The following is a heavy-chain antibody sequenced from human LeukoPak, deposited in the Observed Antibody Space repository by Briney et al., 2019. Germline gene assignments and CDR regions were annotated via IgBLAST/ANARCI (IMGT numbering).Heavy chain of an antibody. CDR1: GGSFSGYY. CDR3: ARGPPAGTTPEDYYYYGMDV. V-gene: IGHV4-34*01. D-gene: IGHD6-13*01. J-gene: IGHJ6*02. CDR2: INHSGST. Sequence: SETLSLTCAVYGGSFSGYYWSWIRQPPGKGLEWIGEINHSGSTNYNPSLKSRVTISVDTSKKQFSLKLSSVTAADTAVYYCARGPPAGTTPEDYYYYGMDVWGQGTTVTVSS.